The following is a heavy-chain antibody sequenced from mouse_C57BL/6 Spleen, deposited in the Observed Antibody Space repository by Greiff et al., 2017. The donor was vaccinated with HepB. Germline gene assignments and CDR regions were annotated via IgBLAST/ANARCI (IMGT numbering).Heavy chain of an antibody. J-gene: IGHJ2*01. CDR3: AKNSNRY. CDR2: IYPRSGNT. Sequence: QVQLQQSGAELARPGASVKLSCKASGYTFTSYGISWVKQRTGQGLEWIGEIYPRSGNTYYNEKFKGKATLTADKSSSTAYMERRSLTSEDSAVYFCAKNSNRYWGQGTTLTVSS. V-gene: IGHV1-81*01. CDR1: GYTFTSYG.